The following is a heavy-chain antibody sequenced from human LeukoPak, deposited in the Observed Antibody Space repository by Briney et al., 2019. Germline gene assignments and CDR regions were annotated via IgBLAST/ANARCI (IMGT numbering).Heavy chain of an antibody. CDR3: ARDRDNVAGTRGYFDY. D-gene: IGHD6-19*01. Sequence: SVKVSCKASGGTFSSYAISWVRQAPGQGLEWMGGIIPIFGTANYAQKFQGRVTITADESTSTAYMELSSLRSEDTAVYYCARDRDNVAGTRGYFDYWGQGTLVTVSS. CDR2: IIPIFGTA. CDR1: GGTFSSYA. J-gene: IGHJ4*02. V-gene: IGHV1-69*13.